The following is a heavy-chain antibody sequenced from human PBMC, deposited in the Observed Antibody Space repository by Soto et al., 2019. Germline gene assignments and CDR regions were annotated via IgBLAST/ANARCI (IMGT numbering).Heavy chain of an antibody. CDR2: ITASGYSA. Sequence: EAQLLESGGGLVQPGGSLRLSCAASGLAFSNYAMTWVRQAPGKGLEWVSIITASGYSAYYGGAVKGRFNTSRENSSSTLYLQMNGLRADDTAVYYCAKGDLLWDPFDFWGQGTLVTVS. CDR3: AKGDLLWDPFDF. V-gene: IGHV3-23*01. D-gene: IGHD3-16*01. J-gene: IGHJ4*02. CDR1: GLAFSNYA.